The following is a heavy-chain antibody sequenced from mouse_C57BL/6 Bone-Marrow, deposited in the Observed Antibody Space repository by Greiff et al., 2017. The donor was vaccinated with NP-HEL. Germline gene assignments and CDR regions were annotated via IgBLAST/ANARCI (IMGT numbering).Heavy chain of an antibody. J-gene: IGHJ2*01. CDR2: IDPSDRYT. Sequence: VQLQQSGAELVMPGASVKLSCKASGYTFTSYWMHWVKQRPGQGLAWIGEIDPSDRYTNSNQKFKGKSTLTVDKSTSTDYMQLSSVTSEDGAVYYCARSTSFDYWGQGTTLTVSS. CDR1: GYTFTSYW. CDR3: ARSTSFDY. D-gene: IGHD2-10*02. V-gene: IGHV1-69*01.